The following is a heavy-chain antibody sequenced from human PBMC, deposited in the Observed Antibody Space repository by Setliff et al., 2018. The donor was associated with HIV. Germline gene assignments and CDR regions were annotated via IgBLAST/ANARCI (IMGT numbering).Heavy chain of an antibody. CDR3: ATCSGPLDY. CDR2: MYSGGTT. CDR1: GFTVDSKY. J-gene: IGHJ4*02. Sequence: PGGSLRLSCAASGFTVDSKYMSWVRQAPGKGLEWVSVMYSGGTTYYADSVKGRFTISRHNSKNTLYLQMDSLRSEDTVVYYCATCSGPLDYWGQGTLVTVSS. D-gene: IGHD6-19*01. V-gene: IGHV3-53*04.